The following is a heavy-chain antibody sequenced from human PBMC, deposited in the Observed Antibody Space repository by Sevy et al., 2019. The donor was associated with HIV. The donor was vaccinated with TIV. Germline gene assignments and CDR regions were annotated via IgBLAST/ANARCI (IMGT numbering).Heavy chain of an antibody. J-gene: IGHJ4*02. CDR1: GYNFNTYG. V-gene: IGHV1-18*01. CDR3: ARDSYYYDMHSSYRPPDY. CDR2: IGVNNGKT. D-gene: IGHD3-22*01. Sequence: ASVKVSCKASGYNFNTYGITWVRQAPGQGLEWVGWIGVNNGKTNYAARLQARISMTADTSTSTVYKELRTLTSDDTAMYFCARDSYYYDMHSSYRPPDYWGQGTLVTVSS.